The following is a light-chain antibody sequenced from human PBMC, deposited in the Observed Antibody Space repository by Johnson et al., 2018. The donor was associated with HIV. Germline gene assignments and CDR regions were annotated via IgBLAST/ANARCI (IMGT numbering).Light chain of an antibody. V-gene: IGLV1-51*02. CDR2: ENN. CDR3: ESWDSSLSTGSYV. Sequence: QSVLTQPPSVSAAPGQKVTISCSGSSYNIGNNLVSWYQQLPGTDPKLLIYENNKRPSGIPDRFSGSKSGTSATLDITGLQTGDDGDYYCESWDSSLSTGSYVCGTGTKVTVL. J-gene: IGLJ1*01. CDR1: SYNIGNNL.